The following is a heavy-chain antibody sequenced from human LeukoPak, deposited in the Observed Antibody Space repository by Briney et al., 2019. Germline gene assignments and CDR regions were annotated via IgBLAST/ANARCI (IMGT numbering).Heavy chain of an antibody. Sequence: HPGGSLRLSCAASGFTFRSYAMNWVRQAPGKGLEWVSVISGSDSSTYYADSVKGRFTISRDNSKNTLYLQMNSLRAEDTAVYYCAKAQTFIVGAPGFGYWGQGTLVTVSS. D-gene: IGHD1-26*01. J-gene: IGHJ4*02. CDR1: GFTFRSYA. CDR3: AKAQTFIVGAPGFGY. V-gene: IGHV3-23*01. CDR2: ISGSDSST.